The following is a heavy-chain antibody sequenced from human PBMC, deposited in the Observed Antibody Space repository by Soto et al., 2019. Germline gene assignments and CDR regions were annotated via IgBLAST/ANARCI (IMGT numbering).Heavy chain of an antibody. V-gene: IGHV3-33*01. CDR2: IWYDGSNK. J-gene: IGHJ4*02. Sequence: GGSLRLSCAASGFTFSSYGMHWVRQAPGEGLEWVAVIWYDGSNKYYADSVKGRLTISRDNSKNTLYLQMNSLRAEDTAVYYCARTNSSGFYFDYWGQGTLVTVSS. D-gene: IGHD6-19*01. CDR1: GFTFSSYG. CDR3: ARTNSSGFYFDY.